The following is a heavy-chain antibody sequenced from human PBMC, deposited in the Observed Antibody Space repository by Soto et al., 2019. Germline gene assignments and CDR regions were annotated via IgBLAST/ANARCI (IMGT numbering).Heavy chain of an antibody. Sequence: EVQLLESGGGLVQPGGSLRLSCAASGFTFSSYAMSWVRLAPGKGLEWVSAISGSGGSTYYADSVKGRFTISRDNSKNTLYLQMNSLRAEDTAVYYCAKDLRFLTMVRGVIANAPPWGQGTLVTVSS. CDR3: AKDLRFLTMVRGVIANAPP. CDR2: ISGSGGST. V-gene: IGHV3-23*01. CDR1: GFTFSSYA. D-gene: IGHD3-10*01. J-gene: IGHJ5*02.